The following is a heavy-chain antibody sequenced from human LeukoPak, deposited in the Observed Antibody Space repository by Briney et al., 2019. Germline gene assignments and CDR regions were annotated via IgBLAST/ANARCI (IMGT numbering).Heavy chain of an antibody. D-gene: IGHD2-21*02. CDR1: GGTFSSYA. CDR3: ARDLVVVTANPPDY. J-gene: IGHJ4*02. V-gene: IGHV1-69*04. CDR2: IIPILGIA. Sequence: SVKVSCKASGGTFSSYAISWVRQAPGQGLEWMGRIIPILGIANYAQKFQGRVTITADKSTSTAYMELSSLRSEDTAVYYCARDLVVVTANPPDYWGQGTLVTVSS.